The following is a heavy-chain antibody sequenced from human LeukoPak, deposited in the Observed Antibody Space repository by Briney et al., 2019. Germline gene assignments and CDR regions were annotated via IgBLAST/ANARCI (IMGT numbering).Heavy chain of an antibody. V-gene: IGHV3-74*01. D-gene: IGHD5-24*01. CDR1: GFTFDDYG. J-gene: IGHJ4*02. CDR2: INSDGSST. Sequence: GGSLRLSCAASGFTFDDYGMSWVRQAPGKGLVWVSRINSDGSSTSYADSVKGRFTISRDNAKNTLYLQMNSLRAEDPAVYYWAREGREGYNTLAYWGRETLVTVSS. CDR3: AREGREGYNTLAY.